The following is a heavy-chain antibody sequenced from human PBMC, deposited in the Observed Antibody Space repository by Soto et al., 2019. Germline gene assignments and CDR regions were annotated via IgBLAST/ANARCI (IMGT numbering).Heavy chain of an antibody. Sequence: SETLSLTCTVSGGSMRSYYWSWIRKPRGSGLEWIGYIYYSGSTNYNPSLKSRVTISVDTSKNQFSLKLSSVTAADTAVYYCARGYYDILTGYYGDDAFDIWGQGTMVTVSS. CDR1: GGSMRSYY. V-gene: IGHV4-59*01. CDR2: IYYSGST. J-gene: IGHJ3*02. CDR3: ARGYYDILTGYYGDDAFDI. D-gene: IGHD3-9*01.